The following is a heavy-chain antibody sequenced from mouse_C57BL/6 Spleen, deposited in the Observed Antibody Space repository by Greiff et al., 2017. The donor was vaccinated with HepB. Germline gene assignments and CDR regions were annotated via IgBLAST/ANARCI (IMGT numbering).Heavy chain of an antibody. Sequence: VQLQQPGAELVRPGSSVKLSCKASGYTFTSYWMDWVKQRPGQGLEWIGNIYPSDSETHYNQKFKDKATLTVDKSSSTAYMQLSSLTSEDSAVYYCARGGSNPLFAYWGQGTLVTVSA. CDR1: GYTFTSYW. V-gene: IGHV1-61*01. CDR2: IYPSDSET. D-gene: IGHD2-5*01. CDR3: ARGGSNPLFAY. J-gene: IGHJ3*01.